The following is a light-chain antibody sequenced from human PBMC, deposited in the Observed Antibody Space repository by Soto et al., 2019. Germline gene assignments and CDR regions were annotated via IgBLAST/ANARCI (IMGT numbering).Light chain of an antibody. J-gene: IGKJ1*01. Sequence: DNVMTQSPDSLAVSLGERATINCKSSLTVLHSSNNKNYLAWYQHKPGQPPRLLISWASTRESGVPDRFSGSGSGTDFTLTISNLQAEDVAVYYCQQYYRTPRTFGQGTKVEIK. CDR2: WAS. CDR3: QQYYRTPRT. CDR1: LTVLHSSNNKNY. V-gene: IGKV4-1*01.